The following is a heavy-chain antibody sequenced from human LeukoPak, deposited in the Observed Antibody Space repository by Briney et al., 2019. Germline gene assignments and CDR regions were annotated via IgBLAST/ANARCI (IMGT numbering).Heavy chain of an antibody. V-gene: IGHV3-11*01. Sequence: GGSLSLSCAASGFTFSDYYMSWIRQAPGKGLEWVSYISSSGSTIYYADSVKGRFTISRDNAKNSLYLQMNSLRAEDTAVYYCARVYSTVTTAIGYWGQGTLVTVSS. CDR3: ARVYSTVTTAIGY. CDR2: ISSSGSTI. CDR1: GFTFSDYY. J-gene: IGHJ4*02. D-gene: IGHD4-17*01.